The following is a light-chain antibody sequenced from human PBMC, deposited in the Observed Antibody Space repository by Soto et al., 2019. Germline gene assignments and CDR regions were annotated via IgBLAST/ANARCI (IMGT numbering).Light chain of an antibody. J-gene: IGKJ1*01. CDR1: QSVLYSSNNKNY. V-gene: IGKV4-1*01. CDR2: WAS. CDR3: QQYYSTPPWT. Sequence: DIVMTQSPDSLAVSLGERATINCKSSQSVLYSSNNKNYLAWYQQKPGQPPKLLIYWASTRESGVPDRFSGSGSGTDCTLSISSRQAEDVEVYYCQQYYSTPPWTFGQGTKVEIK.